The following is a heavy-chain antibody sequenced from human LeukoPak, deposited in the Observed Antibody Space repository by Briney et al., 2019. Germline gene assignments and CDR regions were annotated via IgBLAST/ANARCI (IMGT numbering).Heavy chain of an antibody. CDR1: GYAFTSYG. CDR3: ARDYGATGSYSSGERVY. D-gene: IGHD1-26*01. J-gene: IGHJ4*02. CDR2: ISANSGNT. Sequence: GASVKVSCTASGYAFTSYGITWVRQAPGQGLEWMGWISANSGNTDYTQNLQGRVTMTTDTSTSTAYMELRSLRSDDTAVYYCARDYGATGSYSSGERVYGGQGTLVTVSS. V-gene: IGHV1-18*01.